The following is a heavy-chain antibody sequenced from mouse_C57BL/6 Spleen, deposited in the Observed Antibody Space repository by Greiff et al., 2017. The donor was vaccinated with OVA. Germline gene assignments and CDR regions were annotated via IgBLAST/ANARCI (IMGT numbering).Heavy chain of an antibody. CDR2: IWSGGST. CDR1: GFSLTSYG. Sequence: QVQLKESGPGLVQPSQSLSITCTVSGFSLTSYGVHWVRQSPGKGLEWLGVIWSGGSTDYNAAFISRLSISKDNSKSQVFFKMNSLQADDTAIYYCALYYDYAAWFAYWGQGTLVTVSA. J-gene: IGHJ3*01. V-gene: IGHV2-2*01. D-gene: IGHD2-4*01. CDR3: ALYYDYAAWFAY.